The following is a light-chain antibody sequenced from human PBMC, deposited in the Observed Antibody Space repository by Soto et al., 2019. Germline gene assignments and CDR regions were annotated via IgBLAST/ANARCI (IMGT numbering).Light chain of an antibody. Sequence: DIQLTQSPSFLSASVGDRVTITCRASQGISSYLAWYQQKPGKAPKLLIYAASTLQSGVPPRFSGSGSGTEFTLTIRSLQPDDIATYYCQQYSSYSAWTFGEGTKVDI. J-gene: IGKJ1*01. CDR2: AAS. CDR3: QQYSSYSAWT. CDR1: QGISSY. V-gene: IGKV1-9*01.